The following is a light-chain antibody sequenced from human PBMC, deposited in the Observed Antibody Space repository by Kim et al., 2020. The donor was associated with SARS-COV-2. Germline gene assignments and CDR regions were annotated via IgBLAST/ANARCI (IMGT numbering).Light chain of an antibody. J-gene: IGLJ2*01. CDR1: SSNIGAYYD. Sequence: QSVLTQPPSVSGAPGQRVTISCTGSSSNIGAYYDVHWYQQLPGTAPKLLIYGNSNRPSGVPDRFSGSKSGTSASLAITGLQAEDEADYYCQSYDSSLSGSVVFGGGTQLTVL. CDR3: QSYDSSLSGSVV. CDR2: GNS. V-gene: IGLV1-40*01.